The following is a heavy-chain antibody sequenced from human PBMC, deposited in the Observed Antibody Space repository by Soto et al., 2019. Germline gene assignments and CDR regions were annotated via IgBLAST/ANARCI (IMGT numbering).Heavy chain of an antibody. Sequence: GWSLRLSCASSGFSFISYLMTWVRQGPGKGLEWVADIKQDGSEKYYVDSVKGRFTISRDNAKNSMYLQINNLRGEDTAVYYCARSRRGLDIWGQGAMVTVSS. J-gene: IGHJ3*02. CDR3: ARSRRGLDI. CDR1: GFSFISYL. CDR2: IKQDGSEK. V-gene: IGHV3-7*01. D-gene: IGHD3-10*01.